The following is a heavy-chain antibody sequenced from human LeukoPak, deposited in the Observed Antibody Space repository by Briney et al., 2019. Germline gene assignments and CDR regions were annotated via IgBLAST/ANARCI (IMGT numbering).Heavy chain of an antibody. Sequence: GESLKISCKGSGYTFTGYYIHWVRQAPGQGLEWMGWINPDNGVTNYAQKFQGRVTMTRDTSISTAYMELSRLRSDDTAFYYCARIRYCGGISCYYIDYWGQGTLVTVSA. J-gene: IGHJ4*02. CDR1: GYTFTGYY. CDR3: ARIRYCGGISCYYIDY. CDR2: INPDNGVT. V-gene: IGHV1-2*02. D-gene: IGHD2-2*01.